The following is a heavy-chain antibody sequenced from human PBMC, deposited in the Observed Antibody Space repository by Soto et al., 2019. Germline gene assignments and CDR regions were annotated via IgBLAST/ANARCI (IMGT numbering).Heavy chain of an antibody. V-gene: IGHV1-69*13. CDR1: GGTFISYA. CDR2: IIPIFGTA. Sequence: ASVKVSCKASGGTFISYAISWVLQAPGQGLEWMGGIIPIFGTANYAQKFQGRVTITADESTSTAYMELSSLRSEDTAVYYCARDLTIAVAGTGWFDPWAQGPLVTVS. CDR3: ARDLTIAVAGTGWFDP. J-gene: IGHJ5*02. D-gene: IGHD6-19*01.